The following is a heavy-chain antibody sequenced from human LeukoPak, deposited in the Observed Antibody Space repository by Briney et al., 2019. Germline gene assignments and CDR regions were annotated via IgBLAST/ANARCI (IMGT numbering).Heavy chain of an antibody. V-gene: IGHV4-4*07. CDR3: ARTPIWVAPYYFDY. CDR1: GGSISSYY. CDR2: IYTSGST. J-gene: IGHJ4*02. Sequence: SETLSLTCTVSGGSISSYYWSWIRQPAGKGLEWIGRIYTSGSTNYNPSLKSRVTISVDTSKNQFSLKLSSVTAADTAVYYCARTPIWVAPYYFDYWGQGTLVTVSS. D-gene: IGHD3-9*01.